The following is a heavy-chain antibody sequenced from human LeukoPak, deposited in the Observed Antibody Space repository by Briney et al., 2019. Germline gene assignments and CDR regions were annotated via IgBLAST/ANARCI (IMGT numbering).Heavy chain of an antibody. J-gene: IGHJ4*02. D-gene: IGHD6-19*01. V-gene: IGHV3-53*01. CDR3: ARSSGPDY. Sequence: GGSLRLSCAVSGFTFSGFWMSWSRQAPGKGLEWVSVIYSGGSTYYADSVKGRFTISRDNSKNTLYLQMNSLRAEDTAVYYCARSSGPDYWGQGTLVTVSS. CDR2: IYSGGST. CDR1: GFTFSGFW.